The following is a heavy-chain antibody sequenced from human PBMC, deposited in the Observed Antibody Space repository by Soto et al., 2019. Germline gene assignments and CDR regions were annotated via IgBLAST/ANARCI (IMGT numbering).Heavy chain of an antibody. V-gene: IGHV1-18*01. CDR3: ARMGLATKRFFFDY. J-gene: IGHJ4*02. CDR2: ISGYNGNS. D-gene: IGHD5-12*01. CDR1: GYNFTSYG. Sequence: ASVKVSCKASGYNFTSYGISWVRQAPGQGLEWMGWISGYNGNSNYAQKFQGRVTITADESTSTAYMELSSLRSEDTAVYYCARMGLATKRFFFDYWGQGTLVTVSS.